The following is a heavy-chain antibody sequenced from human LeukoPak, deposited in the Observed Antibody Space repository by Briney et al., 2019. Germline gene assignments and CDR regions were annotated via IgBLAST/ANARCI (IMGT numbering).Heavy chain of an antibody. CDR2: ISYDGSNK. V-gene: IGHV3-30*04. Sequence: GGSLRLSCAASGFTFSSHAMHWVRRAPGKGLEWVVVISYDGSNKYYADSVKGRFTISRDNFKNMLYLQMNSLRAEDTAMYYCAKEAAAPSYYYYGMDVWGQGTTVTVSS. CDR3: AKEAAAPSYYYYGMDV. J-gene: IGHJ6*02. D-gene: IGHD6-13*01. CDR1: GFTFSSHA.